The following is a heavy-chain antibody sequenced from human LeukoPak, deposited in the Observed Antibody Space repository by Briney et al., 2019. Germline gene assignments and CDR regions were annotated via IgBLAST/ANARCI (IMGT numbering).Heavy chain of an antibody. V-gene: IGHV4-4*07. CDR1: GGSISSYY. CDR3: ARVVLSRSWIQLWEGAFDI. CDR2: IYTSGST. D-gene: IGHD5-18*01. Sequence: SETLSLTCTVSGGSISSYYWSWIRQPAGKGLEWIGRIYTSGSTNYNPPLKSRVTMSVDTSKNQFSLKLSSVTAADTAVYYCARVVLSRSWIQLWEGAFDIWGQGTMVTVSS. J-gene: IGHJ3*02.